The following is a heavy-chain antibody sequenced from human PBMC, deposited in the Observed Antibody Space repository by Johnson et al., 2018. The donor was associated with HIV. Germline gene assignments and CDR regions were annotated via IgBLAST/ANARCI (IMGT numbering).Heavy chain of an antibody. CDR3: ASTIFGVAWHAFDI. Sequence: MLLVESGGGLVKPGGSLRVSCVASGFTFSNAWMSWVRQAPGKGLEWVGRIKSKTDGGTTEFAAPVKGRFTMSRDDSKTTLYLQMNSLRAEDTAVYYCASTIFGVAWHAFDIWGQGTMVIVSS. D-gene: IGHD3-3*01. J-gene: IGHJ3*02. CDR2: IKSKTDGGTT. V-gene: IGHV3-15*01. CDR1: GFTFSNAW.